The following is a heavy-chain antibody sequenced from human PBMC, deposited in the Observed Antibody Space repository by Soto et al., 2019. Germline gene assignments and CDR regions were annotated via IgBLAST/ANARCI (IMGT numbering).Heavy chain of an antibody. CDR2: ISYDGSNK. CDR1: GFTFSSYG. CDR3: AKWHSSGYGYFDY. V-gene: IGHV3-30*18. Sequence: QVLLVESGGGVVQPGRSLRLSCAASGFTFSSYGMHWVRQAPGKGLEWVAVISYDGSNKYYADSVKGRFTISRDNSKTTLYLQMNSLRAEDTAVYYCAKWHSSGYGYFDYWGQGTLFTVSS. D-gene: IGHD3-22*01. J-gene: IGHJ4*02.